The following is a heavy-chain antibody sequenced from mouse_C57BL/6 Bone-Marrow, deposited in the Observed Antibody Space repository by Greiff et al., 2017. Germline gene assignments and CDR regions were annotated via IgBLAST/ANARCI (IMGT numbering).Heavy chain of an antibody. Sequence: EVQLQQSGAELVRPGSSVKMSCKTSGYTFTSYGINWVKQRPGQGLEWIGYISIGNGYTESNEKFKGKATLPSDTSSSTAYMQLSSLTSEDSAIYCWARGGGNYYGSSPYYYAMDYWGQGTSVTVAS. CDR1: GYTFTSYG. J-gene: IGHJ4*01. V-gene: IGHV1-58*01. CDR3: ARGGGNYYGSSPYYYAMDY. CDR2: ISIGNGYT. D-gene: IGHD1-1*01.